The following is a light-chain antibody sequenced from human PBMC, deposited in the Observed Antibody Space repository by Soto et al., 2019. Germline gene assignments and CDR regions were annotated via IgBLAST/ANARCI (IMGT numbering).Light chain of an antibody. J-gene: IGKJ2*01. CDR1: QSVSSN. Sequence: EIVMTQSPATLSVSPGERATLSCRASQSVSSNLAWYQQKPGQAPRLLIYGTSTRATGVPARFGGSGSGTDFTLTISSLQSEDFAVYYCQQYNNWPAYTFGQGTKLEI. CDR3: QQYNNWPAYT. V-gene: IGKV3-15*01. CDR2: GTS.